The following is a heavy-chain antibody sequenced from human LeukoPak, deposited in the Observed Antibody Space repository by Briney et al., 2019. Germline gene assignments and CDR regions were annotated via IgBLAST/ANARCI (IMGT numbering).Heavy chain of an antibody. D-gene: IGHD2-15*01. Sequence: GGSLRLSCAASGFTFSSCWMNWFRQAPGNGLEWVGSINQEGSEKHYVNSVRGRFTISRDNAKNSLYLQMNSLRAEDTAVYYCARDGGSYSFDYWGQGTLVTVSS. CDR1: GFTFSSCW. CDR3: ARDGGSYSFDY. V-gene: IGHV3-7*01. CDR2: INQEGSEK. J-gene: IGHJ4*02.